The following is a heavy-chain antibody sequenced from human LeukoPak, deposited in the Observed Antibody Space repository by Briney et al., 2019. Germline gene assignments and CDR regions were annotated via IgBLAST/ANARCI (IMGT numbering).Heavy chain of an antibody. J-gene: IGHJ4*02. V-gene: IGHV1-69*13. D-gene: IGHD3-22*01. CDR2: IIPIFGTA. CDR1: GGTFSSYA. Sequence: ASVKVSCKASGGTFSSYAISWVRQAPGQGLEWMGGIIPIFGTANYAQKFQGRVTITADESTSTAYMELSSLRSEDTAVYYCARDYYDNSGYYSHTGGYWGQGTLVTVSS. CDR3: ARDYYDNSGYYSHTGGY.